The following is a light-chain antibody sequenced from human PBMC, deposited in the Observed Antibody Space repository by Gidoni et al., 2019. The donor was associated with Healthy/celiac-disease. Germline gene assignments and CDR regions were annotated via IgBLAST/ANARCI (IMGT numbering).Light chain of an antibody. J-gene: IGKJ3*01. CDR2: DAS. Sequence: AIQLTYSPSSLSAAVGDRITITCRASQGISSALAWYQQKPGKAPKLLIYDASSLESGVPSRFSVSGSGTDITLTISSMQPEDFETYYCQQFNSYPFTFGHGTKVDIK. CDR3: QQFNSYPFT. V-gene: IGKV1-13*02. CDR1: QGISSA.